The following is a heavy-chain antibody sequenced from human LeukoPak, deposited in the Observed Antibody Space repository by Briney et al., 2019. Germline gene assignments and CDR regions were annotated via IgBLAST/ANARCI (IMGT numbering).Heavy chain of an antibody. CDR2: IRSKIYGGTT. CDR1: GFTFGDYA. CDR3: TRDQYSSGWYDILFDY. J-gene: IGHJ4*02. V-gene: IGHV3-49*03. Sequence: GQSLRLSCTASGFTFGDYAMSWFRQAPGKGLEWVGFIRSKIYGGTTEYAASVKGRFTISRDDSKSIAYLQMNSLKTEDTAVYYCTRDQYSSGWYDILFDYWGQGTLVTVSS. D-gene: IGHD6-19*01.